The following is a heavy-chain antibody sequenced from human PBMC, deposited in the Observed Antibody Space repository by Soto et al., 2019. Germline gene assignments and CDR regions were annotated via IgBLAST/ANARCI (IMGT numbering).Heavy chain of an antibody. CDR3: ARSDGRY. Sequence: SETLSLTCTVSDDSISNYYWSWIRQPPGKGLEWIGYIYYSGSTNYNPSLKSRVTISVDTSKNQFSLKLSSVTAADTAVYYCARSDGRYWGQGTLVTVSS. CDR1: DDSISNYY. CDR2: IYYSGST. V-gene: IGHV4-59*01. J-gene: IGHJ4*02.